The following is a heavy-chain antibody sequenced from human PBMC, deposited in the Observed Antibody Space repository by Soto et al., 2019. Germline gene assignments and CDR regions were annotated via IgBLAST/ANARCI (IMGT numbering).Heavy chain of an antibody. D-gene: IGHD3-16*02. V-gene: IGHV5-51*01. CDR2: IYPGDSDT. Sequence: GESLKISCKGSGYSFTSYWIGWVRQMPGKGLEWMGIIYPGDSDTRYSPSFQGQVTISADKSISTAYLQWSSLKASDTAMYYCARLGGVIWFLGYFDYWGQGTLVTVSS. J-gene: IGHJ4*02. CDR3: ARLGGVIWFLGYFDY. CDR1: GYSFTSYW.